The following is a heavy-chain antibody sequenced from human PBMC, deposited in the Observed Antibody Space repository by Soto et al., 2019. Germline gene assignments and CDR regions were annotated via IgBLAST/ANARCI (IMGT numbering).Heavy chain of an antibody. CDR1: GYTLTSYG. V-gene: IGHV1-18*04. CDR2: ISAYNGNT. D-gene: IGHD3-9*01. Sequence: ASVKVSCKASGYTLTSYGISWVRQAPGQGLEWMGWISAYNGNTNYAQKLQGRVTMTTDTSTSTAYMELRSLRSDDTAVYYCARLYHYDILTGYMHYYGMDVWGQGTTVTVSS. CDR3: ARLYHYDILTGYMHYYGMDV. J-gene: IGHJ6*02.